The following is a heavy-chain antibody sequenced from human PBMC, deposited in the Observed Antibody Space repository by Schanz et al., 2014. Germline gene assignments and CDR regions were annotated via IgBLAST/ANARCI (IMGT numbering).Heavy chain of an antibody. D-gene: IGHD1-7*01. V-gene: IGHV3-74*02. CDR1: GFTFSSYW. CDR3: AKGRMTATNFFDS. Sequence: VQLVESGGGLVKPGGSLRLSCAASGFTFSSYWMHWVRQAPGKGLVWVSRIQSDGSITTYADSVKGRFAISRDNAKNTLYLQMNSLGAEDTAVYYCAKGRMTATNFFDSWGQGTLVTVSS. J-gene: IGHJ4*02. CDR2: IQSDGSIT.